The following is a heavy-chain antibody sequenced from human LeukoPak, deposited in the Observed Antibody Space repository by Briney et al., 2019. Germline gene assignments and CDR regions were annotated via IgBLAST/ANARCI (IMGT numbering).Heavy chain of an antibody. J-gene: IGHJ4*02. CDR1: GGSISSSSYS. Sequence: SETLSLTGTVSGGSISSSSYSWGWIRQPPGKGLEWIGSIYYSGSTYYNPSLKSRVTISVDTSKDQFSLKLSSVTAADTAVYYCARRRPLVVVVAATHSLPTAFDYWGQGTLVTVSS. CDR3: ARRRPLVVVVAATHSLPTAFDY. CDR2: IYYSGST. D-gene: IGHD2-15*01. V-gene: IGHV4-39*01.